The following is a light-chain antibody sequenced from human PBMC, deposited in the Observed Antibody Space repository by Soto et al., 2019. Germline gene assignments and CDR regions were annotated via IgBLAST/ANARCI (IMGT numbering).Light chain of an antibody. CDR2: KAS. J-gene: IGKJ1*01. V-gene: IGKV1-5*03. Sequence: DIQVTQSPSTLSASVGDRVTITCRASQSISSWLAWYQQKPGKAPKLLIYKASSLESGVPSRFSGSGSGTEFTRTISSLQPDDFATYYCQQYNSYPWTFGQGTKVEIK. CDR3: QQYNSYPWT. CDR1: QSISSW.